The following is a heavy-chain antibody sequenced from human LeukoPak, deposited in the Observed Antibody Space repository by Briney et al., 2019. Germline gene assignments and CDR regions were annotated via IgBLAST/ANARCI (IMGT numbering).Heavy chain of an antibody. CDR2: IIPIFGTA. V-gene: IGHV1-69*13. CDR3: ATATLAARPVRYSWFDP. D-gene: IGHD6-6*01. J-gene: IGHJ5*02. CDR1: GGTFSSYA. Sequence: SVKVSCKASGGTFSSYAISWVRQAPGQGLEWMGGIIPIFGTANYAQKFQGRVTITADESTSTAYMELSSLRSEDTAVYYCATATLAARPVRYSWFDPWGQGTLVTVSS.